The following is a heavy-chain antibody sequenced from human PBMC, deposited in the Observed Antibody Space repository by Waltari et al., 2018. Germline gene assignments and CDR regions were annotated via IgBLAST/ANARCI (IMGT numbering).Heavy chain of an antibody. CDR3: ARRGRLSSYFFDY. CDR2: IYPGGDT. CDR1: GYSIRGGNF. J-gene: IGHJ4*02. Sequence: QLHLQESGPGLLKPSETLSLTCAVSGYSIRGGNFWGWIRQPPGKGLEWGGSIYPGGDTYFNPSLKSRVTISVDKSKNQYSLNLRSMTAADTAVYYCARRGRLSSYFFDYWGQGTLVTVSS. D-gene: IGHD2-15*01. V-gene: IGHV4-38-2*01.